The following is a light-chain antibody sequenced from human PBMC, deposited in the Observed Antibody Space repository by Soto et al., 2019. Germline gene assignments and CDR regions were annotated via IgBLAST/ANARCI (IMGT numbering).Light chain of an antibody. Sequence: QSVLTQPPSASGSPGQSVTISCTGTSSDVGGYNYVSWYQQHPGKAPKLMIYEVSKRPSGVPDRFSGSKSGNTASLTVSGLHAEDAADSYCSSYAGSTSFGGGTKLTVL. CDR1: SSDVGGYNY. J-gene: IGLJ2*01. CDR2: EVS. V-gene: IGLV2-8*01. CDR3: SSYAGSTS.